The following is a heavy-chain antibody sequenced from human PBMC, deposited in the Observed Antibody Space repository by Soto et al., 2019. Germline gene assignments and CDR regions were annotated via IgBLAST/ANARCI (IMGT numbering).Heavy chain of an antibody. V-gene: IGHV4-39*01. J-gene: IGHJ4*02. CDR2: VYYRGRS. D-gene: IGHD3-9*01. Sequence: PSETLSLTCTVSGGSVTNSSYYWGWIRQSPGKGLEWIGSVYYRGRSYSKSSVKSRVTISVDTSKNQFSLNFNSVTAADTAVYYCARLTRYYRPPYYFDYWGQGTLVTVSS. CDR3: ARLTRYYRPPYYFDY. CDR1: GGSVTNSSYY.